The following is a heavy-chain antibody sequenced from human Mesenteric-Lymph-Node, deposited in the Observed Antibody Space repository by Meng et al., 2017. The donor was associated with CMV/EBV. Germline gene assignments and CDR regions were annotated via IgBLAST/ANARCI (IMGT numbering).Heavy chain of an antibody. CDR2: IYYSGST. CDR1: GGSITNGDYY. V-gene: IGHV4-39*07. CDR3: ARATFNSYDSSAYPPDH. D-gene: IGHD3-22*01. J-gene: IGHJ4*02. Sequence: SETLSLTCTVSGGSITNGDYYWGWFRQPPGKALKWIASIYYSGSTYFNTSLKSRVTMSLDTSKNQFSLKLYSVAAADTAVYYCARATFNSYDSSAYPPDHWGQGTLVTVSS.